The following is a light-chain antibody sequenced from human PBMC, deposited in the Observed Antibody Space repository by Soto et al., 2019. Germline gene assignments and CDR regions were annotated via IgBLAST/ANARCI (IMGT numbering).Light chain of an antibody. Sequence: DIQMTQSPSSLSASVGDRVSISCRTSQNIDRYLNWYQQKPGKAPQVLISGAASLQSGVPSRFSGSGSGTEFTLSISSLQPEDFATYLCPQSYSAPYTFGQGTRLEI. CDR3: PQSYSAPYT. J-gene: IGKJ2*01. CDR2: GAA. V-gene: IGKV1-39*01. CDR1: QNIDRY.